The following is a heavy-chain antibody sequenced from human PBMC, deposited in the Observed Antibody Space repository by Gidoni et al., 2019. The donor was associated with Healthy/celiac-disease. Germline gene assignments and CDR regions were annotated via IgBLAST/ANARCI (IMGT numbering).Heavy chain of an antibody. CDR3: ARSLLLWFGDPADAFDI. V-gene: IGHV4-39*01. Sequence: QLQLQESGPGLVKPSETLSLTCTVSGGSISSSSYYWGWIRQPPGKGLDWIGSIYYSGSTYYNPSLKSRVTISVDTSKNQFSLKLSSVTAADTAVYYCARSLLLWFGDPADAFDIWGQGTMVTVSS. J-gene: IGHJ3*02. D-gene: IGHD3-10*01. CDR2: IYYSGST. CDR1: GGSISSSSYY.